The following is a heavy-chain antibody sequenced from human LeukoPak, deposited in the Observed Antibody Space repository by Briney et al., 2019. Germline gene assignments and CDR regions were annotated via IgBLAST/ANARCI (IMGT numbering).Heavy chain of an antibody. J-gene: IGHJ2*01. CDR2: VYYSGTT. CDR3: ATSDSSTDWYLSPYWYFDI. CDR1: GGSISGFY. V-gene: IGHV4-59*12. D-gene: IGHD6-19*01. Sequence: PSETLSLTCTVSGGSISGFYWSWIRQSPGKGLEWVGCVYYSGTTYYNPSLQSRVTISADTSKNQFSLELSSVTAADTAVYYCATSDSSTDWYLSPYWYFDIWGRGTLVTVSS.